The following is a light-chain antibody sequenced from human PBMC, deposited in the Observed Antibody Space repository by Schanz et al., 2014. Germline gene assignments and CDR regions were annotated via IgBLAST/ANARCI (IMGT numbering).Light chain of an antibody. V-gene: IGKV3-15*01. Sequence: EIVMTQSPATLSVSPGERVTLSCRASQSVSSNLAWYQQRPGQAPRLLIYGASTRATGVAARISGGGAGTEFTLTISSLEPEDFAVYFCQQRPNSLSFGGGTKVEV. CDR3: QQRPNSLS. J-gene: IGKJ4*01. CDR1: QSVSSN. CDR2: GAS.